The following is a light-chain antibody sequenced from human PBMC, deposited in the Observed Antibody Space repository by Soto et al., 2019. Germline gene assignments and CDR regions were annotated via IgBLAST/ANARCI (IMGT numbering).Light chain of an antibody. V-gene: IGLV2-23*02. Sequence: QAVVTQPASVSGSPGQSITISCTGSSSDIGGYNLVSWYQQNSGKAPKLIIYEATKRPSGVSDRFSGSRSGNTASLTISALQPEDEADYSCCSFAGSATFVFGGGTKLTVL. J-gene: IGLJ3*02. CDR2: EAT. CDR1: SSDIGGYNL. CDR3: CSFAGSATFV.